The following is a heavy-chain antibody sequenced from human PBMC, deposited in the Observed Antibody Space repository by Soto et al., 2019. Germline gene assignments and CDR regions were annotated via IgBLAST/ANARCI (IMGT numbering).Heavy chain of an antibody. CDR3: AKVAGGLGYFDL. V-gene: IGHV3-23*01. D-gene: IGHD3-16*01. CDR1: GVTVSDYA. Sequence: EVQLLESGGGLARPGGSMRLSCVASGVTVSDYAMTWVRQPPGKGLEWVSTISATGGNIEYTDSLKGRFTISRDNSKNTLYLQLNGLTSDDTAVQYCAKVAGGLGYFDLWGRGTLVTVSS. J-gene: IGHJ2*01. CDR2: ISATGGNI.